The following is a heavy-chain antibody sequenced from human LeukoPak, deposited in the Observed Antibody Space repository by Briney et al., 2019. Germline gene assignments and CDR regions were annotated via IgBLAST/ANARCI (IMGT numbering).Heavy chain of an antibody. Sequence: SETLSLTCAVYGGSFSGYYWSWIRQPPGKGLEWIGEINHSGSTNYNPSLKSRVTISVDTAKNKFSLKLSSVPAADTDVYYCARLTKNDSGSFRFGKKKRGYMDVWGKGTTVTISS. D-gene: IGHD3-10*01. J-gene: IGHJ6*03. CDR1: GGSFSGYY. CDR2: INHSGST. CDR3: ARLTKNDSGSFRFGKKKRGYMDV. V-gene: IGHV4-34*01.